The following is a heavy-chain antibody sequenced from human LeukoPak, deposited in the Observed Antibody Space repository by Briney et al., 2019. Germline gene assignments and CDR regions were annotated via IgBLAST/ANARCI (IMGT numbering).Heavy chain of an antibody. J-gene: IGHJ6*03. D-gene: IGHD4-17*01. V-gene: IGHV4-34*01. CDR2: INHSGST. Sequence: PSETLSLTCAVYGGSFSGYYWSWIRQPPGKGLEWIGEINHSGSTNYNPSLKSRVTISVDTSKNQFSLKLSSVTAADTAVYYCAMTSDYYYYYMDVWGKGTTVTISS. CDR3: AMTSDYYYYYMDV. CDR1: GGSFSGYY.